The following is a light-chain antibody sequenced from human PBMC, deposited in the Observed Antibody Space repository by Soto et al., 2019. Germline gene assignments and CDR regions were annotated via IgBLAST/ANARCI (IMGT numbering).Light chain of an antibody. CDR3: QQFDSLPLT. CDR1: QDISTH. V-gene: IGKV1-33*01. Sequence: DIQMTQSPSSLSASVGDRVTITCQASQDISTHLTWFQQKPGKAPKLLIYDVSILETGVPSRFSGSGSGTHFTFSIGSLQPEDIATYYCQQFDSLPLTFGGGTKVDIK. J-gene: IGKJ4*01. CDR2: DVS.